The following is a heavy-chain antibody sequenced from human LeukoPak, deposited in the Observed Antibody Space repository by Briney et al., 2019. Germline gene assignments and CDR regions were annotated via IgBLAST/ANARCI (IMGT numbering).Heavy chain of an antibody. J-gene: IGHJ6*04. V-gene: IGHV3-48*03. CDR3: AELGITIIGGV. D-gene: IGHD3-10*02. CDR2: ISSSGSTI. Sequence: QPGGSLRLSCAASGFSFSSYEMNWVRQAPGKGLEWVSYISSSGSTIYYADSVKGRFTISRDNAKNSLYLQMNSLRAEDTAVYYCAELGITIIGGVWGKGTTVTISS. CDR1: GFSFSSYE.